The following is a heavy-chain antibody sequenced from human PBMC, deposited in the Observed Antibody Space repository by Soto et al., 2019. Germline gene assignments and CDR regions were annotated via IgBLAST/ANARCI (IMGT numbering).Heavy chain of an antibody. J-gene: IGHJ4*02. Sequence: EVQLLESGGGLVQPGGSLRLSCAASGFTFSSYPMSWVRQAPGKGLEWVSGIDGSGDSTYYADSVTGRFTISRDSSKTTLYLQRNSLRAEDTAVYYFAKVTWHDASGGDSWGQGSLVTVSA. CDR2: IDGSGDST. CDR3: AKVTWHDASGGDS. CDR1: GFTFSSYP. V-gene: IGHV3-23*01. D-gene: IGHD1-1*01.